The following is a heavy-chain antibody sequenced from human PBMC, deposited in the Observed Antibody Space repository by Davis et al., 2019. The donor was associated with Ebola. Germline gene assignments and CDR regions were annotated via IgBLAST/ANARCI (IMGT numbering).Heavy chain of an antibody. D-gene: IGHD2-15*01. CDR2: IYYSGST. V-gene: IGHV4-39*01. CDR1: GGSISSSSYY. Sequence: MPSETLSLTCTVSGGSISSSSYYWGWIRQPPGKGLEWIGSIYYSGSTYYNPSLKSRVTISVDTSKNQFSLKLSSVTAADTAVYYCASPYCSGGSCPYYFDYWGQGTLVTVSS. CDR3: ASPYCSGGSCPYYFDY. J-gene: IGHJ4*02.